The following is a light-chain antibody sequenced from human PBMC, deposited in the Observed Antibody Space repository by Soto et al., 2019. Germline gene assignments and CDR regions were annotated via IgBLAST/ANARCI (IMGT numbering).Light chain of an antibody. CDR1: QSIRSY. V-gene: IGKV1-39*01. CDR2: AAS. CDR3: QQYGNSHQT. J-gene: IGKJ1*01. Sequence: DIQMTQSPSSLSASVGDRVTITCRAIQSIRSYLNWYQQKPGKAPKLLIYAASSLQSGGPSRFSGSGSGTDFTLTISRLEPEDFAVYYCQQYGNSHQTCGQGTKVDNK.